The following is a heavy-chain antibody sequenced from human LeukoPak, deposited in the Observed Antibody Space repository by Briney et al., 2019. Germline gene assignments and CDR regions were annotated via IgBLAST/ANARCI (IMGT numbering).Heavy chain of an antibody. Sequence: PSETLSLTCTVSGGSISSYYWSWIRQPPGKGLEWIGEINHSGSTNYNPSLKSRVTISVDTSKNQFSLKLSSVTAADTAVYYCARGSLGYCSSTSCYRFDYWGQGTLVTVSS. V-gene: IGHV4-34*01. D-gene: IGHD2-2*02. CDR3: ARGSLGYCSSTSCYRFDY. CDR2: INHSGST. J-gene: IGHJ4*02. CDR1: GGSISSYY.